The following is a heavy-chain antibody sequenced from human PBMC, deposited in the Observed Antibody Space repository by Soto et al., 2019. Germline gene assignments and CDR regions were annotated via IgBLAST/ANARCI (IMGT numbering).Heavy chain of an antibody. D-gene: IGHD3-3*01. Sequence: QVQLVQSGAEVKKPGSSVKVSCKASGGTFSSYAISWVRQAPGQGLEWMGGVIPIFGTANYAQKFQGRVTITADEATSTAYMELSSLRSEDTAVYYCARPDYEFWSGYYTGHWFDPWGQGTLVTVSS. J-gene: IGHJ5*02. CDR3: ARPDYEFWSGYYTGHWFDP. CDR1: GGTFSSYA. V-gene: IGHV1-69*01. CDR2: VIPIFGTA.